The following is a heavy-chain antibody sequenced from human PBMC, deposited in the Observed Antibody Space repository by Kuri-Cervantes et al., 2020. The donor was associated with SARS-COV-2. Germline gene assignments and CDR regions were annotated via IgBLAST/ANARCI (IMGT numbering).Heavy chain of an antibody. CDR1: GGTFNSYA. CDR3: ARDNGDSGSYFV. D-gene: IGHD1-26*01. V-gene: IGHV1-69*13. CDR2: IIPIFGTA. J-gene: IGHJ6*02. Sequence: SVKVSCKASGGTFNSYAISWVRQAPGQGLEWMGGIIPIFGTANYAQKFQGRVTITADESTSTAYMELSSLRSEDTAVYYCARDNGDSGSYFVWGQGTTVTVSS.